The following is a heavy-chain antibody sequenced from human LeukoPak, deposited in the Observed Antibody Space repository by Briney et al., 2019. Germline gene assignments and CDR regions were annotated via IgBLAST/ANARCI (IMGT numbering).Heavy chain of an antibody. Sequence: GASVKVSCKASGHTFTSYAMHWVRQAPGQRLEWMGWINAGNGNTKYSQKFQGRVTITRDTSASTAYMELSSLRSEDTAVYYCARPLMVRGVTLDYWGQGTLVTVSS. J-gene: IGHJ4*02. D-gene: IGHD3-10*01. V-gene: IGHV1-3*01. CDR2: INAGNGNT. CDR1: GHTFTSYA. CDR3: ARPLMVRGVTLDY.